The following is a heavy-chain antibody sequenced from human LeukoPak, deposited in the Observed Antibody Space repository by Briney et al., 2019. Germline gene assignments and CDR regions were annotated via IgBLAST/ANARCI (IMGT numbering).Heavy chain of an antibody. J-gene: IGHJ4*02. CDR1: GFTFSSYE. D-gene: IGHD2-15*01. V-gene: IGHV3-48*03. CDR2: ISSSGSTI. CDR3: ALGRYCSGGSCLSD. Sequence: PGGSLRLSCAASGFTFSSYEMNWVRQAPGKGLEWVSYISSSGSTIYYADSVKGRFTISRDNAKNSLYLQMDSLRAEDTAVYYCALGRYCSGGSCLSDWGQGTLVTVSS.